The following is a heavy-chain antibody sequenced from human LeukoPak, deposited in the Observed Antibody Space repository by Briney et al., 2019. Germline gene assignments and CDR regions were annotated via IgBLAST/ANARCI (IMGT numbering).Heavy chain of an antibody. CDR1: GFTISSHG. J-gene: IGHJ5*02. D-gene: IGHD2-15*01. CDR3: ARALAYCSGGSCTRGYNWFDP. CDR2: IYYGGST. V-gene: IGHV4-39*01. Sequence: GSLRLSCAVSGFTISSHGMHWIRQPPGKGLEWIGSIYYGGSTYYNPSLKSRVTISVDTSMNQFSLKLSFVTTADTAVYYCARALAYCSGGSCTRGYNWFDPWGQGTLVTVPS.